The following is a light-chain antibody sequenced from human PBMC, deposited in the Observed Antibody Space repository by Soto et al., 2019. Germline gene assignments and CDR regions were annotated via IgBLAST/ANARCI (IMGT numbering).Light chain of an antibody. V-gene: IGKV3-20*01. CDR1: QSVSSIY. Sequence: EIVLTQSPGTLSLSPGETATLSCRASQSVSSIYLAWYQQKPGQAPRLLIYGASNRATGIPDRFSGSGSGTDFTLTISRLEPEDFAVYYCQQYGSSGTFGQGTKVDIK. CDR3: QQYGSSGT. J-gene: IGKJ1*01. CDR2: GAS.